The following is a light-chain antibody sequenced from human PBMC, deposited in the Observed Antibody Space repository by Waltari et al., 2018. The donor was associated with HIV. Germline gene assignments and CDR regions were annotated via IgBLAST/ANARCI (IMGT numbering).Light chain of an antibody. CDR1: QSMSSY. Sequence: DIQMTQSPSSLSASVGDRVTITCRASQSMSSYLNWYQQKPGKATKLLIYAASSLQSGVPSRFSGSGSGTDFTLTISSLQPEDFATYYCQQSYSTLWTFGQGTKVEIK. CDR3: QQSYSTLWT. V-gene: IGKV1-39*01. J-gene: IGKJ1*01. CDR2: AAS.